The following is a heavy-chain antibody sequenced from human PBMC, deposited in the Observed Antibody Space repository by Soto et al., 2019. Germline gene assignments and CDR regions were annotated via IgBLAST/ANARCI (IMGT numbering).Heavy chain of an antibody. V-gene: IGHV4-59*01. CDR2: IYYSGNT. J-gene: IGHJ4*02. D-gene: IGHD3-22*01. CDR1: GCSISSNY. Sequence: SETLSLTFTVSGCSISSNYWSWMRQSPGTELEWIGYIYYSGNTNYNPSLKNRVSISIDTSKSQFSLRLSSVTAADTAVYYCVRGFYDSRGYSSPFDYWGQGTLVTVSS. CDR3: VRGFYDSRGYSSPFDY.